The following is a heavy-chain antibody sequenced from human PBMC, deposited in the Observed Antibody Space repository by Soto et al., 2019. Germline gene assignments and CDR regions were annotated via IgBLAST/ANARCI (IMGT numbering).Heavy chain of an antibody. CDR3: ARHGEDGSHYCSGGSCYPTVYY. V-gene: IGHV4-39*01. Sequence: QLQLQESGPGLVKPSETLSLTCTVSGGSISSSSYYWGWIRQPPGKGLEWIGSIYYSGSTYYNPSLKSRVTISVDTSKNQFSLKLSSVTAADTAVYYCARHGEDGSHYCSGGSCYPTVYYWGQGTLVTVSS. D-gene: IGHD2-15*01. J-gene: IGHJ4*02. CDR1: GGSISSSSYY. CDR2: IYYSGST.